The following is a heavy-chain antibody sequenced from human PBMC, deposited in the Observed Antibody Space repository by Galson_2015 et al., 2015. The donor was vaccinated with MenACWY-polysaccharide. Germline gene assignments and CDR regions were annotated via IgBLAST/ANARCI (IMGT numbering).Heavy chain of an antibody. J-gene: IGHJ6*02. CDR3: ARGHLGLGL. Sequence: SLRLSCAASGLTLSNWWMTWVRQAPGKGLEWVASIKKDGSEKYYVDSVKGRFTISRDNAKDSLYLQMNSLRAGDTAVYFCARGHLGLGLWGQGTTVTVSS. V-gene: IGHV3-7*01. CDR2: IKKDGSEK. CDR1: GLTLSNWW. D-gene: IGHD7-27*01.